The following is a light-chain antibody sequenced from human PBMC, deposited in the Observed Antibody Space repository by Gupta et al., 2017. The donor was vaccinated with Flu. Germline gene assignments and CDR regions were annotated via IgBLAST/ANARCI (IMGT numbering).Light chain of an antibody. CDR3: MQGIDTHRT. CDR2: LGS. Sequence: ISCRSSQSLLHSNGNNYLDWYRQKPGQSPQLLVYLGSNRASGVPDRFSGSGSGTDFTLRISRVEADDVGVYYCMQGIDTHRTFGQGTKVEIK. J-gene: IGKJ1*01. CDR1: QSLLHSNGNNY. V-gene: IGKV2-28*01.